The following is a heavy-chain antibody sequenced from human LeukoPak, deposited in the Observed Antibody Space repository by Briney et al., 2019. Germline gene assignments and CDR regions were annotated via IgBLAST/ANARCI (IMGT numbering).Heavy chain of an antibody. CDR2: ISGSGGST. CDR1: GFTFSSYA. CDR3: AETQYYYDSSGSI. Sequence: SGGSLRLSCAASGFTFSSYAMSWVRQAPGKGLEWVSAISGSGGSTYYADSVKGRFSISRDNSKNTLHLQMNSLRAEDTAVYYCAETQYYYDSSGSIWGQGTLVTVSS. V-gene: IGHV3-23*01. J-gene: IGHJ4*02. D-gene: IGHD3-22*01.